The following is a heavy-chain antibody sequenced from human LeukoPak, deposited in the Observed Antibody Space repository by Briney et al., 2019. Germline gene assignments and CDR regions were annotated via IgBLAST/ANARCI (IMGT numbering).Heavy chain of an antibody. V-gene: IGHV3-48*03. Sequence: GGSLRLSCAASGFTFSSYEMNWVRQAPGKGLEWVSYISSSGSTIYYADSVKGRFTISRDNAKNSLYLQMNSLRAEDTAVYYCARLYYYDSSGNYMDVWGKGTTVTISS. D-gene: IGHD3-22*01. CDR3: ARLYYYDSSGNYMDV. CDR2: ISSSGSTI. J-gene: IGHJ6*03. CDR1: GFTFSSYE.